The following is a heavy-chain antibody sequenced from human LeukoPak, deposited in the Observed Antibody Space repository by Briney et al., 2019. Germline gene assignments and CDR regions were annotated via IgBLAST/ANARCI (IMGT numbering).Heavy chain of an antibody. CDR3: ARAGTSDAFDI. J-gene: IGHJ3*02. Sequence: PGGSLRLSCAASGFTVSSNYMSWVRQAPGKGLEWVSVIYSGGTTYYADSVKGRFTISRDNSKNTLYLQMNSLRAEDTAVYYCARAGTSDAFDIWGQGTMVTVSS. CDR2: IYSGGTT. V-gene: IGHV3-53*01. CDR1: GFTVSSNY. D-gene: IGHD3-10*01.